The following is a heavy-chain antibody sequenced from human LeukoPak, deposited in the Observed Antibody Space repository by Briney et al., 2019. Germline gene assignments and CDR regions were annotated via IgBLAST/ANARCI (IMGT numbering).Heavy chain of an antibody. CDR1: GGSISSGGYY. V-gene: IGHV4-31*03. D-gene: IGHD3-3*01. J-gene: IGHJ5*02. Sequence: PSETLSLTCTVSGGSISSGGYYWSWIRQHPGKGLEWIGYIYYSGSTYYNSSLKSRVTISVDTSKNQFSLKLSSVTAADTAVYYCARVSLLEWLFPFDPWGQGTLVTVSS. CDR3: ARVSLLEWLFPFDP. CDR2: IYYSGST.